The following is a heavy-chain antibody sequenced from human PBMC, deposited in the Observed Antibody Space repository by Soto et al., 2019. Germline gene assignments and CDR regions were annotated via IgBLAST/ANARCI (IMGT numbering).Heavy chain of an antibody. CDR3: AKSGRGNNYGFPDY. V-gene: IGHV3-23*01. CDR1: GFTFSSYA. J-gene: IGHJ4*02. D-gene: IGHD5-18*01. CDR2: IGGSGGNT. Sequence: GGSLRLSCAASGFTFSSYAMSWVRQAPGKGLEWVTGIGGSGGNTYYADSVKGRFAISRDNSKNTLYLQMNSLRAEDTAVYHCAKSGRGNNYGFPDYWGQGTLVTVSS.